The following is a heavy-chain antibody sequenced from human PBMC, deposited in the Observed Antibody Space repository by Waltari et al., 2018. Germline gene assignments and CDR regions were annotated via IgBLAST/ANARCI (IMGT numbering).Heavy chain of an antibody. V-gene: IGHV3-66*01. J-gene: IGHJ4*02. D-gene: IGHD6-19*01. CDR1: GFTVRANY. Sequence: EVQLVESGGALVQPGGSLRLSCAVSGFTVRANYVTWVRQVPGKGLEWLSVIYAGWTTFYADSVKDRFIVSRDNPKNTVYLQMNTLRPDDTAIYYCARADSSGWYGFDYWGQGTLVTVSS. CDR2: IYAGWTT. CDR3: ARADSSGWYGFDY.